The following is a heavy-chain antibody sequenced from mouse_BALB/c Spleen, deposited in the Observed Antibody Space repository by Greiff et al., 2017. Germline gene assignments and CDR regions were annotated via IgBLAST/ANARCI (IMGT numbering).Heavy chain of an antibody. J-gene: IGHJ4*01. CDR1: GYNFTSYW. CDR2: IYPGSGST. D-gene: IGHD4-1*01. CDR3: ARDWDYYAMDY. V-gene: IGHV1-55*01. Sequence: VQLQQPGAELVKPGTSVKLSCKASGYNFTSYWINWVKLRPGQGLEWIGDIYPGSGSTNYNEKFKSKATLTVDTSSSTAYMQLSSLASEDSALYYCARDWDYYAMDYWGQGTSVTVSS.